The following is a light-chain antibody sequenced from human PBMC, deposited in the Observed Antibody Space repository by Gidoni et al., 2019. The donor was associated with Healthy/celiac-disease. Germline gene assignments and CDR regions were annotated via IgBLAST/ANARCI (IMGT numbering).Light chain of an antibody. J-gene: IGKJ5*01. V-gene: IGKV2-28*01. CDR3: MQALQSPT. CDR2: LAS. CDR1: QCLLHSNGYNY. Sequence: IVMTQSQLSLPVTPGEPASISCRSSQCLLHSNGYNYLDWYLQKPGQSQQLLIYLASNRASGVPDRFSGSGSGTDFTLTISSVEAEDVGIYYCMQALQSPTFGQGTRLEIK.